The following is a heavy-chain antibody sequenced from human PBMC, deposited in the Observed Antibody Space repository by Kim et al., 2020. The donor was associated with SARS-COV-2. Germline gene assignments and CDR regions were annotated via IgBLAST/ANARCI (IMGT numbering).Heavy chain of an antibody. D-gene: IGHD6-13*01. CDR1: GYTFTSYD. CDR2: MNPNSGNT. CDR3: ARRRAAAGTCLSY. Sequence: ASVKVSCKASGYTFTSYDINWVRQATGQGLEWMGWMNPNSGNTGYAQKFQSRVTMTRNTSISTAYMELSSLTSEDTAVYFCARRRAAAGTCLSYWGQGTLVTVSS. V-gene: IGHV1-8*01. J-gene: IGHJ4*02.